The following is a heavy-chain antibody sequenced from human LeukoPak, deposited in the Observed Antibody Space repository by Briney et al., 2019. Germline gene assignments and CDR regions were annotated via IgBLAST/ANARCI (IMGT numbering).Heavy chain of an antibody. Sequence: PSETLSLTCTVSGDSFISYYWGWIRQPPGKGLEWVANIYRDGNTNYNPSLKSRVTISVDTSKNQFSLKLSSVTAADTAVYFCARGPYSYDSSGAFDIRGQGTMVTVSS. V-gene: IGHV4-38-2*02. CDR3: ARGPYSYDSSGAFDI. D-gene: IGHD3-22*01. CDR1: GDSFISYY. J-gene: IGHJ3*02. CDR2: IYRDGNT.